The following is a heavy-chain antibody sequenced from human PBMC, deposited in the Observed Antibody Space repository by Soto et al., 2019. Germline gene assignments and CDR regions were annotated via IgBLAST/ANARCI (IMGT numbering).Heavy chain of an antibody. CDR2: IIPIFGTA. CDR3: ARNPITMVRELLLDFLVNYFDY. D-gene: IGHD3-10*01. V-gene: IGHV1-69*13. CDR1: GGTFSSYA. Sequence: PSVKVSCKASGGTFSSYAISWVRQAPGQGLEWMGGIIPIFGTANYAQKFQGRVTITADESTSTAYMELSSLRSEDTAVYYCARNPITMVRELLLDFLVNYFDYWGQGTLVTVSS. J-gene: IGHJ4*02.